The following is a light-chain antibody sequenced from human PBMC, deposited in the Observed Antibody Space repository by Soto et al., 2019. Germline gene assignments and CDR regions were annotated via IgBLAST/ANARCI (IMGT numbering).Light chain of an antibody. Sequence: DIQMTQSPSSLSASVGDRVTITCQASQDISNYLNWYQQKPGKAPKLLIYDASNLETGVPSRFSGSGSGTDFTFTISSLQPADIATDDCKQYDNLPITFGHGTRLEIK. CDR2: DAS. V-gene: IGKV1-33*01. J-gene: IGKJ5*01. CDR3: KQYDNLPIT. CDR1: QDISNY.